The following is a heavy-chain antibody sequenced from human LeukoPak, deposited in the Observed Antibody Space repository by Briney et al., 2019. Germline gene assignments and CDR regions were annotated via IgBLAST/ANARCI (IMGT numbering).Heavy chain of an antibody. D-gene: IGHD2-21*02. Sequence: GGSLRLSCSASGFTFSRFTTHWVRQTPGEGLEWLSSITGSGAHIYYANSVKGRFIISRDNAKNSMSLQLNSLRVEDTGLYYCVKDRIVLVTATFDSWGQGTLVTVSS. J-gene: IGHJ4*02. V-gene: IGHV3-21*01. CDR3: VKDRIVLVTATFDS. CDR2: ITGSGAHI. CDR1: GFTFSRFT.